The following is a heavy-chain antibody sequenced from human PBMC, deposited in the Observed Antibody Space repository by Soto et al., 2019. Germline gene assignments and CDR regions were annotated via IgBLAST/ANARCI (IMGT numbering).Heavy chain of an antibody. J-gene: IGHJ6*02. CDR1: GGTFSSYA. V-gene: IGHV1-69*06. CDR2: IIPIFGTA. CDR3: ARDEQWLAYGMDV. D-gene: IGHD6-19*01. Sequence: SVKVSFKASGGTFSSYAISWVRQAPGQGLEWMGGIIPIFGTANYAQKFQGRVTITADKSTSTAYMELSSLRSEDTAVYYCARDEQWLAYGMDVWGQGTTVTVSS.